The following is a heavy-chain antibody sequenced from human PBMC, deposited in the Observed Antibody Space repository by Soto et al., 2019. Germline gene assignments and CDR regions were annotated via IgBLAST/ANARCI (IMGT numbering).Heavy chain of an antibody. CDR2: IDWDDDK. V-gene: IGHV2-70*11. CDR1: GFSLSTSGMC. CDR3: ARLVPGYSSSYYFDY. J-gene: IGHJ4*02. Sequence: SGPTLVNPTQTLTLTCTFSGFSLSTSGMCVSWIRQPPGKALEWLARIDWDDDKYYSTSLKTRLTISKDTSKNQVVLTMTNMDPVDTATYYCARLVPGYSSSYYFDYWGQGTLVTVSS. D-gene: IGHD6-13*01.